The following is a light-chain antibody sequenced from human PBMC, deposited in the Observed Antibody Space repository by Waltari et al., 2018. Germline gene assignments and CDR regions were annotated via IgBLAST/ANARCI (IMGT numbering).Light chain of an antibody. Sequence: EIVMTQSPVTLSVSPGERATLSCRASRNIIDNLAWYQQKPGQAPRLLIYATSTRATGTPARFSGSGSGTEFTLTINSMQSEDFAVYYCQHHDGSWSFGQGTKVEIK. CDR3: QHHDGSWS. J-gene: IGKJ1*01. V-gene: IGKV3-15*01. CDR2: ATS. CDR1: RNIIDN.